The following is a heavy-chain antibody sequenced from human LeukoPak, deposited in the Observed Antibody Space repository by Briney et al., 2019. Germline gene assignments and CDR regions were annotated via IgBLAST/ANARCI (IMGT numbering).Heavy chain of an antibody. D-gene: IGHD1-26*01. CDR1: GFTFSSFA. CDR2: ISGAGGST. J-gene: IGHJ4*02. Sequence: PGGSLRLSCAASGFTFSSFAMAWVRQAPGKGLEWVSLISGAGGSTYYPDSVKGRFTISRDNSKNTLYLQTNSLRAEDTAVYYCASFRGVGGAFEYWGQGTLVTVSS. CDR3: ASFRGVGGAFEY. V-gene: IGHV3-23*01.